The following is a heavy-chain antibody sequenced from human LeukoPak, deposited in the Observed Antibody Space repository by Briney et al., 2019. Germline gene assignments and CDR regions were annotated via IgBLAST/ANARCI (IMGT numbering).Heavy chain of an antibody. CDR3: ARGVIGFWSGSSFDY. D-gene: IGHD3-3*01. J-gene: IGHJ4*02. CDR1: GGSISSYY. CDR2: IYYSGST. V-gene: IGHV4-59*12. Sequence: AEPLSLPCTVSGGSISSYYWSWLRQPPGKGLEGIGYIYYSGSTNYNPSLKSRVTMSVDTSKNQFALKLGSVTAADTAVYYCARGVIGFWSGSSFDYWGQGTLVTVSS.